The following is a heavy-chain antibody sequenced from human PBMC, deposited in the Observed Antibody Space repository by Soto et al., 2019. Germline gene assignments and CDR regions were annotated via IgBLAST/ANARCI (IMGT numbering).Heavy chain of an antibody. CDR3: AKGPLGRDYEGFDY. D-gene: IGHD4-17*01. Sequence: GGSLRLSXAASGFTFSSYAMSWVRQAPGKGLEWVSAISGSGGSTYYADSVKGRFTISRDNSKNTLYLQMNSLRAEDTAVYYCAKGPLGRDYEGFDYWGQGTLVTVSS. CDR1: GFTFSSYA. CDR2: ISGSGGST. V-gene: IGHV3-23*01. J-gene: IGHJ4*02.